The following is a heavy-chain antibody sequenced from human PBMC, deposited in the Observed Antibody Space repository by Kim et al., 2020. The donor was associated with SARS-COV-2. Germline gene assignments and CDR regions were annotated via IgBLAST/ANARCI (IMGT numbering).Heavy chain of an antibody. Sequence: GGSLRLSCTTSGFTFTGYAMSWVRQAPGKGLEWVSSIDGSDGTTYYVDSVKGRFTISRDNSKNTLYLQMNSLRADDTAVYYCMKGGWGGICEHRGQGT. J-gene: IGHJ1*01. CDR1: GFTFTGYA. D-gene: IGHD2-15*01. CDR3: MKGGWGGICEH. V-gene: IGHV3-23*01. CDR2: IDGSDGTT.